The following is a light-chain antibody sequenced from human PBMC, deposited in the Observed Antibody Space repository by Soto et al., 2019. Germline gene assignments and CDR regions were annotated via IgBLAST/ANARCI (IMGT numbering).Light chain of an antibody. CDR1: SSDVGSYNY. CDR2: EVS. CDR3: TSSPSSSTPV. Sequence: QSALTQPASVSGSPGQSITISCTGTSSDVGSYNYVSWYQQHPGKAPKLMIYEVSNRPSGVSSRFSGSKSDNTASLTISGLQVEDEADYYCTSSPSSSTPVFGAGTKLTVL. J-gene: IGLJ1*01. V-gene: IGLV2-14*01.